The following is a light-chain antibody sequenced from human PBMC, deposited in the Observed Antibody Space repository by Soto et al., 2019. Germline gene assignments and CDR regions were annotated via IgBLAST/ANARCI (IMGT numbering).Light chain of an antibody. CDR3: QQYKSYWT. CDR2: DAS. Sequence: GDRVTIPCRASQSIKTWLAWYQRKPGKAPEPLIHDASSLESGVPSRFSGSGSGTEFTLTISSLQPDDFATYHCQQYKSYWTFGQGTTGDIK. J-gene: IGKJ1*01. V-gene: IGKV1-5*01. CDR1: QSIKTW.